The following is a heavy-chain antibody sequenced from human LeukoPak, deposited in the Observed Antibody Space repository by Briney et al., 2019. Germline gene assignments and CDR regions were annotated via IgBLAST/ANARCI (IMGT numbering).Heavy chain of an antibody. V-gene: IGHV3-30-3*01. CDR3: ARGHRVCSCGSCYGDY. CDR1: RFTFSSYA. J-gene: IGHJ4*02. Sequence: GGSLTLFWAASRFTFSSYAIHWLRQAPGKGLEWLTVISYDGSNKFYADSVKARFTISRDNSKNPLYLQMNSLRGEDTAVYYCARGHRVCSCGSCYGDYWGQGTLVTVS. CDR2: ISYDGSNK. D-gene: IGHD2-15*01.